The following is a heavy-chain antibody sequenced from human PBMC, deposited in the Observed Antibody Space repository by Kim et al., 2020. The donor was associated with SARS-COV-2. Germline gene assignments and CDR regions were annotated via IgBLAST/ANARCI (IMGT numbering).Heavy chain of an antibody. D-gene: IGHD2-21*01. CDR2: T. V-gene: IGHV4-31*02. CDR3: ASLFDYYGMDV. J-gene: IGHJ6*02. Sequence: TYSNPSLKSRVTIYVDTSKNQFSLKLSSVTAADTAVYYCASLFDYYGMDVWGQGTTVTVSS.